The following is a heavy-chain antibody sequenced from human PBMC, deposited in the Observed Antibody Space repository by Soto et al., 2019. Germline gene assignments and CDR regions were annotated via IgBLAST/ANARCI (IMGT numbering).Heavy chain of an antibody. CDR1: GGSISSGDYY. CDR2: IYYSGST. CDR3: AIDTIFGVAPDY. V-gene: IGHV4-30-4*01. J-gene: IGHJ4*02. D-gene: IGHD3-3*01. Sequence: QVQLQESGPGLVKPSQTLSLTCTVSGGSISSGDYYWSWIRQPPGKGLEWIGYIYYSGSTYYNPSLKRRXXIXVXXSKNQFSLKLSSVTAADTAVYYCAIDTIFGVAPDYWGQGTLVTVSS.